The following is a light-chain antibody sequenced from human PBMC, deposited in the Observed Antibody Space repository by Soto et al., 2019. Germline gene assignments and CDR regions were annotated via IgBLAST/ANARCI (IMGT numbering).Light chain of an antibody. Sequence: DIQMTQSPSTLSASVGDRVTITCRASQSISSWLAWYQQKPGKAPKLLIYDASSLESGVPSRFSGSGSGTEFTLTISSPQPDDFATYYCQQYNSYSRWTFGQGTKVDIK. CDR3: QQYNSYSRWT. CDR1: QSISSW. CDR2: DAS. J-gene: IGKJ1*01. V-gene: IGKV1-5*01.